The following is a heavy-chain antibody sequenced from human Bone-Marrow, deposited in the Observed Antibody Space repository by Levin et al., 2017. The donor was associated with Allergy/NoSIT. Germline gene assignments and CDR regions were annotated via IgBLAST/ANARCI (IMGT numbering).Heavy chain of an antibody. CDR1: GGSISSGGYS. J-gene: IGHJ4*02. V-gene: IGHV4-30-2*01. D-gene: IGHD4-17*01. CDR3: ARGGDGAPFDY. CDR2: IYQSGST. Sequence: SQTLSLPCAVSGGSISSGGYSWGWIRQPPGKGLEWIGYIYQSGSTYYNPSLKSRVTMSVDRSKNHFSLKLDSVTAADTAVYYCARGGDGAPFDYWGQGTLVTVSS.